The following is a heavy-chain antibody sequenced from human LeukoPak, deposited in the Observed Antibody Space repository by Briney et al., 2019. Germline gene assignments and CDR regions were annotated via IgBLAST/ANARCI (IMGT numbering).Heavy chain of an antibody. CDR2: TYHSGST. J-gene: IGHJ3*02. D-gene: IGHD3-10*01. CDR1: GYSISSGYY. Sequence: PSETLSLTCTVSGYSISSGYYWGWIRQPPGEGLEWIGSTYHSGSTYYNPSLKSRVTISVDTSKHQFSLKLSSVTAADTAVYYCAKCRRMVDAFDIWGQETMVTVSS. CDR3: AKCRRMVDAFDI. V-gene: IGHV4-38-2*02.